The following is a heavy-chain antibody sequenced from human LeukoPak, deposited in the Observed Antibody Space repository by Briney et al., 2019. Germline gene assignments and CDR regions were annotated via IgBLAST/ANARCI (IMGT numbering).Heavy chain of an antibody. CDR2: IIPILGIG. CDR3: ARVGGIAVAGTDAFDI. CDR1: GGTFTSYA. J-gene: IGHJ3*02. Sequence: SVKVSCKASGGTFTSYAISWVRQAPGQGLEWMGRIIPILGIGKYAQKFQGRLTVTADKSTSTAYMELSSLRSEDTAVYYCARVGGIAVAGTDAFDIWGQGTMVTVSS. V-gene: IGHV1-69*04. D-gene: IGHD6-19*01.